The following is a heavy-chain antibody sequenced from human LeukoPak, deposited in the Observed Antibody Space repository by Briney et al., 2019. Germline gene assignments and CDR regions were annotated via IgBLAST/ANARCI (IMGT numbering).Heavy chain of an antibody. CDR2: INSDGSST. D-gene: IGHD2-15*01. CDR1: GFTFSRYW. J-gene: IGHJ4*02. V-gene: IGHV3-74*01. CDR3: ARVDCSGGSCYFDY. Sequence: PGGPLRLSCAASGFTFSRYWMHWVRQTPGKGLVWVSRINSDGSSTRYADSVKGRFTISRDNAKNTLDLQMSSLRAEDTAVYYCARVDCSGGSCYFDYWGQGTLVTVSS.